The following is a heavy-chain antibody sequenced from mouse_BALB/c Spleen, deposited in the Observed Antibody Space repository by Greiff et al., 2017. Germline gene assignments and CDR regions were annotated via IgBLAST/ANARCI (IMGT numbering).Heavy chain of an antibody. CDR3: ARREGQLGLVFAY. V-gene: IGHV1-80*01. Sequence: QVQLQQSGAELVRPGSSVKISCKASGYAFSSYWMNWVKQRPGQGLEWIGQIYPGDGDTNYNGKFKGKATLTADKSSSTAYMQLSSLTSEDSAVYFCARREGQLGLVFAYWGQGTLVTVSA. CDR1: GYAFSSYW. CDR2: IYPGDGDT. J-gene: IGHJ3*01. D-gene: IGHD3-1*01.